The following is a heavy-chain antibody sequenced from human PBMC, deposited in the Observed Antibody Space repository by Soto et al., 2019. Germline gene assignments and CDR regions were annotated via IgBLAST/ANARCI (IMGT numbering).Heavy chain of an antibody. V-gene: IGHV3-23*01. CDR2: ITSTGDRI. J-gene: IGHJ4*02. Sequence: LRLACXASWFSFHYYAMIWVLGSPGKGLDWVALITSTGDRIYYADFVKGRFTISRDNSNKTLYLQISSLGARDSATYYCAKVTANYKWAFEFCGRGTLVTVSS. CDR3: AKVTANYKWAFEF. CDR1: WFSFHYYA. D-gene: IGHD3-9*01.